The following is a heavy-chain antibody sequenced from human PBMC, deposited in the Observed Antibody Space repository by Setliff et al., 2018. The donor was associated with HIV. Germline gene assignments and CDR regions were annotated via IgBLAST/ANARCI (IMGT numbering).Heavy chain of an antibody. J-gene: IGHJ6*03. D-gene: IGHD1-20*01. CDR3: AKSFNSGPTNWNIDV. CDR2: IQYDESNK. CDR1: GLTFSRYG. Sequence: GGSLRLSCAVSGLTFSRYGFHWVRQVPGKGLDWVTFIQYDESNKYYGDSVRGRLTISRDNSKNTLYLQMNSLRSEDTAVYFCAKSFNSGPTNWNIDVWGTGTTVTVSS. V-gene: IGHV3-30*02.